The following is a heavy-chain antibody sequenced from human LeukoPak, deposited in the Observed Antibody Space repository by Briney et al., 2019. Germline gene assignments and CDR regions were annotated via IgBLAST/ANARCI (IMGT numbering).Heavy chain of an antibody. CDR2: INPNSGGS. J-gene: IGHJ4*02. CDR1: GYTFTGYY. D-gene: IGHD3-22*01. V-gene: IGHV1-2*02. CDR3: ARGFYYDNSGYLTGIDY. Sequence: GASVKVSCKASGYTFTGYYMHWVRQAPGQGLEWMGWINPNSGGSNYVQKFQGRVTMTRDTSISTAYMELSGLRSDDTAVYYCARGFYYDNSGYLTGIDYWGQGTLVTVSS.